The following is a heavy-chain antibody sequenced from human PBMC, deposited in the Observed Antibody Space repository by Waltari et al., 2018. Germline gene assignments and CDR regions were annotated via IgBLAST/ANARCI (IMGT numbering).Heavy chain of an antibody. Sequence: QESGPGLVKPSQTLSLTCTVSGGSIRSGSYYWSWIRQPPGKALEWLALIYWNDDKRYSPSLKSRLTITKDTSKNQVVLTMTNMDPVDTATYYCAHFPRGVPHWGQGTLVTVSS. CDR3: AHFPRGVPH. CDR1: GGSIRSGSYY. J-gene: IGHJ4*02. D-gene: IGHD3-10*01. V-gene: IGHV2-5*08. CDR2: IYWNDDK.